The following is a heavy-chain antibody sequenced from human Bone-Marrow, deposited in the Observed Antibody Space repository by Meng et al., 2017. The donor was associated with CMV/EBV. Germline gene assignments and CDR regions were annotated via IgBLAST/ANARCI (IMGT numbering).Heavy chain of an antibody. Sequence: ASVKVSCKVSGYTLTELSMHWVRQAPGKGLEWMGGFDPEDGETIYAQKLQGRVTITEDTSTDTAYMVLSSLGSEDPAVYYCAATIFGVVMYWGPGTLVTVPS. V-gene: IGHV1-24*01. D-gene: IGHD3-3*01. CDR3: AATIFGVVMY. J-gene: IGHJ4*02. CDR1: GYTLTELS. CDR2: FDPEDGET.